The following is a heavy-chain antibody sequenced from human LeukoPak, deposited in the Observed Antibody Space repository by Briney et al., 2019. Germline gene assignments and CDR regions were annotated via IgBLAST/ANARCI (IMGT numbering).Heavy chain of an antibody. CDR3: ARRGRSSNYFDY. CDR1: GYILTNNW. CDR2: IYPGYSDA. Sequence: GESLKISCKISGYILTNNWIGWVRQVPGKGLEWMGLIYPGYSDAKYSPSFQGQVTLSVDASITTASLQLSGLRASDTAIYYCARRGRSSNYFDYWGQGTLVTVSS. D-gene: IGHD6-6*01. V-gene: IGHV5-51*01. J-gene: IGHJ4*02.